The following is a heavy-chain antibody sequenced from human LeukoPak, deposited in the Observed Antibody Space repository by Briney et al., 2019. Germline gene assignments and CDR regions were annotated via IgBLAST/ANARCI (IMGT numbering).Heavy chain of an antibody. CDR3: ARSVYDSGGYYPYYYYYYMDV. V-gene: IGHV1-69*05. D-gene: IGHD3-22*01. CDR2: IIPIFGTA. Sequence: GASVKVSCKASGGTFSSYAISWVRQAPGQGLEWMGGIIPIFGTANYAQKFQGRVTITTDESTSTAYMELSSLRSEDTAVYYCARSVYDSGGYYPYYYYYYMDVWGKGTTVTVSS. J-gene: IGHJ6*03. CDR1: GGTFSSYA.